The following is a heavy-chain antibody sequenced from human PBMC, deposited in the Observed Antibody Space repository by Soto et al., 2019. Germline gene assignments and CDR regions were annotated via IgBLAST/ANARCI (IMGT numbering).Heavy chain of an antibody. J-gene: IGHJ1*01. Sequence: QVQLQQWGAGLLKPSETLSLTCAVYGGSFSGYYWSWIRQPPGKGLEWIGEINHSGSTNYNPSLKSRVTISVDTSKNQFSLKLSSVTAADTAVYYCARGRKWQQLVRDFLHWGQGTLVTVSS. CDR2: INHSGST. D-gene: IGHD6-13*01. V-gene: IGHV4-34*01. CDR1: GGSFSGYY. CDR3: ARGRKWQQLVRDFLH.